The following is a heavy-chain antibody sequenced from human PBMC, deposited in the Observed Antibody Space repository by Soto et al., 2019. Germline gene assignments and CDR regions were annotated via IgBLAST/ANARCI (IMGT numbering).Heavy chain of an antibody. J-gene: IGHJ6*02. CDR3: VRDVVVGSGYQYHTMDL. Sequence: QVQLIQSEPEVKKPGASVVLSWKASEFVLTMYGISWVRQAPGQGLEWMGWISVYNGDTKYARKFQGRVTITADKSTDTVYMALTSLRSDDAAVYYCVRDVVVGSGYQYHTMDLWGQGTTVTVSS. D-gene: IGHD2-21*01. CDR2: ISVYNGDT. CDR1: EFVLTMYG. V-gene: IGHV1-18*01.